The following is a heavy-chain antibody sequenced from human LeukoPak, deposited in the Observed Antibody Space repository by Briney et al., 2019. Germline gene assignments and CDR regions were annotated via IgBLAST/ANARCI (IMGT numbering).Heavy chain of an antibody. J-gene: IGHJ4*02. CDR3: ARGHAWGYSYGNDY. CDR2: IYYSGST. Sequence: PSETLSLPCTVSGGSINSYYWRWLRQPPGKGLGWLGYIYYSGSTNYNPPLKSRVTISVDTSKNQFSLKLSSVTAADTAVYYCARGHAWGYSYGNDYWGQGTLVTVSS. V-gene: IGHV4-59*01. D-gene: IGHD5-18*01. CDR1: GGSINSYY.